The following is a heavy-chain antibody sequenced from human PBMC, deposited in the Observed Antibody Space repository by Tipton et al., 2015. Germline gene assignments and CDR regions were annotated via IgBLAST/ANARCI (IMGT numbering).Heavy chain of an antibody. CDR1: GGSIRTGV. CDR3: ARDEWRYGGNSGYFDY. V-gene: IGHV4-31*03. J-gene: IGHJ4*02. CDR2: IFSSGTS. Sequence: TLSLTCTVSGGSIRTGVWSWIRQRPGKGLEWLGYIFSSGTSYYNPSLQSRIFVSKDTSENRFSLTLHSVTAADTAVYYCARDEWRYGGNSGYFDYWGQGTMVTVSS. D-gene: IGHD4-23*01.